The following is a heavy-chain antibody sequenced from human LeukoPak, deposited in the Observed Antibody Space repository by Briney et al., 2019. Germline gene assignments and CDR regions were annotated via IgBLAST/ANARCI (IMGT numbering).Heavy chain of an antibody. Sequence: ASVKVSCKASGGTFSSYAISWVRQAPGQGLEWMGRIIPIFGTANYAQKFQGRVTITTDESTSTAYMELSSLRSEDTAVYYCAVGPYDSSGYYFWGRGTLVTVSS. D-gene: IGHD3-22*01. J-gene: IGHJ4*02. CDR3: AVGPYDSSGYYF. CDR2: IIPIFGTA. V-gene: IGHV1-69*05. CDR1: GGTFSSYA.